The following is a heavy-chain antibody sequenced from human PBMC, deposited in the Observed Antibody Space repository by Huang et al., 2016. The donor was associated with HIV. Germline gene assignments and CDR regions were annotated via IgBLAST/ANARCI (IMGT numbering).Heavy chain of an antibody. CDR2: IYWGDGK. V-gene: IGHV2-5*02. J-gene: IGHJ6*03. Sequence: QITLKESGPTVIKPTQTLTLTCSFSGFSLNHKGVGVGWIRQPPVKALGWLVLIYWGDGKRFTPSLKNRITITKDTSKNQGVFTMTNLDPMDTGTYYCAHIGRLGNYYMDVWGNGTTVTVSS. D-gene: IGHD7-27*01. CDR1: GFSLNHKGVG. CDR3: AHIGRLGNYYMDV.